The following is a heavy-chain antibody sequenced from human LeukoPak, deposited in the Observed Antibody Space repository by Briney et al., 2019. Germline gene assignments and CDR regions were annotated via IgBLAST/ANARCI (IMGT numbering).Heavy chain of an antibody. D-gene: IGHD3-10*01. CDR2: IYYSGST. J-gene: IGHJ5*02. CDR3: ARGGINNWFDP. Sequence: WIGDIYYSGSTKYNPSLKSRVTIPLDTSKNQFSLKLSSVTAADTAVYYCARGGINNWFDPWGQGTLVTVSS. V-gene: IGHV4-59*09.